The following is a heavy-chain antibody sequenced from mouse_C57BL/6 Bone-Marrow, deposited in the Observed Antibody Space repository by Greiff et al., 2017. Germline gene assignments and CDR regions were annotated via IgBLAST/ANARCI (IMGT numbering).Heavy chain of an antibody. CDR1: GYTFTSYW. CDR3: ARFFRRLEWYFDV. V-gene: IGHV1-50*01. Sequence: QVQLQQPGAELVKPGASVKLSCKASGYTFTSYWMQWVKQRPGQGLEWIGEIDPSDSYTNYNQKFKGKATLTVDTSSSTAYMQLSSLTSEDSAVYSCARFFRRLEWYFDVWGTGTTVTVSS. CDR2: IDPSDSYT. J-gene: IGHJ1*03.